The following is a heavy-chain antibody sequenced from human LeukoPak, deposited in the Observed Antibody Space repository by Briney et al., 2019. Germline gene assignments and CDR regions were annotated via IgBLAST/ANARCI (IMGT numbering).Heavy chain of an antibody. Sequence: SETLSLTCAVYGGSFSCYHWSWIRQPPGKGLEWIGEINHSGSTNYNPSLKSRVTISVDTSKNQFSLKLSSVTAADTAVYYCARGLGAYYYGSGSYYFDYWGQGTLVTVSS. CDR3: ARGLGAYYYGSGSYYFDY. CDR2: INHSGST. CDR1: GGSFSCYH. J-gene: IGHJ4*02. V-gene: IGHV4-34*01. D-gene: IGHD3-10*01.